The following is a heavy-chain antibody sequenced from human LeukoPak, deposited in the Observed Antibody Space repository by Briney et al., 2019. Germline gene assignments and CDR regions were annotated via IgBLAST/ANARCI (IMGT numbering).Heavy chain of an antibody. CDR1: GCTISSYY. D-gene: IGHD1-7*01. Sequence: AETLSLTCTASGCTISSYYWNWIRQPPGKGLEWIGYIHYSGNTNYNPSLKSRVTITPSTTRTQFLHKLTSVTAADTAVYYCASSEWNYARWGQGILVTVSS. V-gene: IGHV4-59*08. CDR2: IHYSGNT. J-gene: IGHJ4*02. CDR3: ASSEWNYAR.